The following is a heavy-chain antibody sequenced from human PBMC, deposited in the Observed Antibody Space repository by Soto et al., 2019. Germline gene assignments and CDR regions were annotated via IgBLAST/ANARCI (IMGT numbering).Heavy chain of an antibody. CDR1: GGTFSSYA. J-gene: IGHJ3*02. D-gene: IGHD3-10*01. CDR2: IIPIFGTA. CDR3: ARDYYGSGSYQLDAFDI. V-gene: IGHV1-69*12. Sequence: QVPLVQSGAEVKKPGSSVKVSCKASGGTFSSYAISWVRQAPGQGLEWMGGIIPIFGTANYAQKFQGRVTITADESXSXXYMELSSLRSEDTAVYYCARDYYGSGSYQLDAFDIWGQGTMVTVSS.